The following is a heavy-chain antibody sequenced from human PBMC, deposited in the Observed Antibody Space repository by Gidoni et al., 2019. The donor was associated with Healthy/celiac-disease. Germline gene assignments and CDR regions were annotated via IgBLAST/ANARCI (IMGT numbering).Heavy chain of an antibody. CDR3: ARDLDYSSSWYGYYYYYGMDV. V-gene: IGHV3-21*01. J-gene: IGHJ6*02. CDR2: ISSSSSYI. Sequence: EVQLVESGGGLVKPGGSLRLSCAASGFTFSSYSMNWVRQAPGKGLEWVSSISSSSSYIYYADSVKGRFTISRDNAKNSLYLQMNSLRAEDTAVYYCARDLDYSSSWYGYYYYYGMDVWGQGTTVTVSS. D-gene: IGHD6-13*01. CDR1: GFTFSSYS.